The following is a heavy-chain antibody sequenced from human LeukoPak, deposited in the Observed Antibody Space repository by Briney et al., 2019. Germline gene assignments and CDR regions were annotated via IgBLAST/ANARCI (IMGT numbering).Heavy chain of an antibody. CDR1: GFTFSSYG. CDR3: AKPTVAGWED. Sequence: VGCLRLSCAASGFTFSSYGMHCVRQAPGRGLEWVAFIRFDGSNKYYTDSVKGRFTISRDNSKNTLYLQMNSLRAEDTAVYYCAKPTVAGWEDWGQGTLVTVSS. J-gene: IGHJ4*02. V-gene: IGHV3-30*02. D-gene: IGHD6-19*01. CDR2: IRFDGSNK.